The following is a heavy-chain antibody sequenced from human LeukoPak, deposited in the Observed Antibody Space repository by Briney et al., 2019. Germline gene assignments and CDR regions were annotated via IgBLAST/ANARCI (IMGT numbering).Heavy chain of an antibody. J-gene: IGHJ6*02. CDR1: GFTFSGSA. CDR2: IRSKANSYAT. CDR3: TSRPGYCSSTSCALDV. Sequence: GGSLRLSCAASGFTFSGSAMHWVRQASGEGLEWVGRIRSKANSYATAYAASVKGRFTISRDDSKNTAYLQMNSLKTEDTAVYYCTSRPGYCSSTSCALDVWGQGTTVTVSS. V-gene: IGHV3-73*01. D-gene: IGHD2-2*01.